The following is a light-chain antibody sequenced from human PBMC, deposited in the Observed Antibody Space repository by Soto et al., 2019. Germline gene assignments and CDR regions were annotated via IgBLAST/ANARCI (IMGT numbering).Light chain of an antibody. V-gene: IGLV2-14*01. CDR3: SSYTSSQAYV. J-gene: IGLJ1*01. CDR1: GSDVGDYDY. CDR2: EVS. Sequence: QSALTQPASVSGSPGESITISCTGTGSDVGDYDYVSWYQHHPGKAPKLMIYEVSNRPSGVSNRFSGSKSGNTASLTISGLQAEDEADYFCSSYTSSQAYVFGNGTKVTVL.